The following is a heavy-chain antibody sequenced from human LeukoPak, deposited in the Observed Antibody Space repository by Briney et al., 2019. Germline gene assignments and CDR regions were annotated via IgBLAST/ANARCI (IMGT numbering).Heavy chain of an antibody. CDR3: ARGLLGYCSSTSCFLLGYFDY. D-gene: IGHD2-2*01. V-gene: IGHV4-34*01. CDR2: INHSGST. CDR1: GGSFSGYY. Sequence: SETLSLTCAVYGGSFSGYYWCWIRQPPGKGLEWIGEINHSGSTNYNPSLKSRVTISVDTSKNQFSLKLSSVTAADTAVYYCARGLLGYCSSTSCFLLGYFDYWGQGTLVTVSS. J-gene: IGHJ4*02.